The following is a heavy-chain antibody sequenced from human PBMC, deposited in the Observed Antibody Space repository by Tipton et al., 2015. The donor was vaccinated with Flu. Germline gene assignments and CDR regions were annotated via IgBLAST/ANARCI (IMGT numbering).Heavy chain of an antibody. CDR1: GFKFADYA. V-gene: IGHV3-9*01. D-gene: IGHD4-23*01. CDR2: ISWSSNMI. J-gene: IGHJ4*02. Sequence: SLRLSCAASSGFKFADYAMHWVRQAPGKGLEWVAGISWSSNMIGYADSVKGRFTISRDNAKNSLYLQMNSLRADDTALYYCARAPDTGVYGGLDYWGQGTRLTVSS. CDR3: ARAPDTGVYGGLDY.